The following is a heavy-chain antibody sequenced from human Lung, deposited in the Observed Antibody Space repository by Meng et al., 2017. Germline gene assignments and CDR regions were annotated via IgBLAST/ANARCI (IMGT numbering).Heavy chain of an antibody. J-gene: IGHJ3*01. V-gene: IGHV3-23*01. CDR2: LSTRGTVT. CDR1: GFTFNKYA. CDR3: AKDDDDAFDF. Sequence: GESLKISCVASGFTFNKYAMSWVRQAPGKGLEWVSTLSTRGTVTYYADSVRGRFTISRDNSKNRLSLRMDSLRAEDTALYYCAKDDDDAFDFWGQVTMVT.